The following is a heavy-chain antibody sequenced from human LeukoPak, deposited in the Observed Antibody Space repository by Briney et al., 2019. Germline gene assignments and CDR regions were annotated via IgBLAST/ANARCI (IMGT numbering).Heavy chain of an antibody. Sequence: VASVKVSCKASGYTFTSYGISWVRQAPGQGLEWMGWISAYNGNTNYAQKLQGRVTMTTDTSTSTAYMELRSLRSDDTAVYYCARGLGSSGWYEVGYFDYWGQGTLVTVSS. V-gene: IGHV1-18*01. CDR3: ARGLGSSGWYEVGYFDY. J-gene: IGHJ4*02. CDR2: ISAYNGNT. CDR1: GYTFTSYG. D-gene: IGHD6-19*01.